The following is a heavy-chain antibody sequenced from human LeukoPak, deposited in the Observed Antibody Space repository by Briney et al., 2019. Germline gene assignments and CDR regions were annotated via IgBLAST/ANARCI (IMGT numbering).Heavy chain of an antibody. Sequence: AGGSLRLSCAASGFTFSDYYMSWIRQAPGKGLEWVSYISSSGSTIYYAGSVKGRFTISRDNAKNSLYLQMNSLRAEDTAVYYCARALSRLYYYYGMDVWGQGTTVTVSS. V-gene: IGHV3-11*01. CDR2: ISSSGSTI. CDR3: ARALSRLYYYYGMDV. D-gene: IGHD6-13*01. CDR1: GFTFSDYY. J-gene: IGHJ6*02.